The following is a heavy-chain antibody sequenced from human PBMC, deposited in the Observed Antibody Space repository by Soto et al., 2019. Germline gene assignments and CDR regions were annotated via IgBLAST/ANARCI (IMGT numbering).Heavy chain of an antibody. CDR3: ARNPAGAYCGGDCYSDY. D-gene: IGHD2-21*02. CDR1: GYTFTSYG. Sequence: QVQLVQSGAEVKKPGASVKVSCKASGYTFTSYGISWVRQAPGQGLEWMGWISAYNGNTNYAQKLQGRVTMTTDTSTSTDYMELRSLRSDDTAVYYCARNPAGAYCGGDCYSDYWGQGTLVTVSS. J-gene: IGHJ4*02. CDR2: ISAYNGNT. V-gene: IGHV1-18*01.